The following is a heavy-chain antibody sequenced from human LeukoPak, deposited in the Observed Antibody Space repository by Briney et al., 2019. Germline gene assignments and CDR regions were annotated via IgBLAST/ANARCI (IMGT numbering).Heavy chain of an antibody. V-gene: IGHV4-59*01. D-gene: IGHD2-2*01. CDR1: GGSISTYY. Sequence: SETLSLTCTVSGGSISTYYWSWIRQPPGKGLEWMGYIYYSGSTNYNPSLKSRVTISVDTSKNQFSLKLSSVTAADTAVYYCARYYCTSTTCYYFDYWGQGTLVTVSS. J-gene: IGHJ4*02. CDR2: IYYSGST. CDR3: ARYYCTSTTCYYFDY.